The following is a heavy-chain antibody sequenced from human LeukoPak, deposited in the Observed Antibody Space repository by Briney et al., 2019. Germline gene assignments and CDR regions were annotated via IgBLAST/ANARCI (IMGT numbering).Heavy chain of an antibody. Sequence: PGGSLRLSCAASGFTFSSYSMNWVRQAPGKGLEWVSSISSSSSYIYYADSVKGRFTISRDNSENTVYLQMNSLRAEDTAVYYCAKEVRAYAGFDYWGQGTLVTVSS. CDR1: GFTFSSYS. V-gene: IGHV3-21*01. D-gene: IGHD2-2*01. CDR3: AKEVRAYAGFDY. J-gene: IGHJ4*02. CDR2: ISSSSSYI.